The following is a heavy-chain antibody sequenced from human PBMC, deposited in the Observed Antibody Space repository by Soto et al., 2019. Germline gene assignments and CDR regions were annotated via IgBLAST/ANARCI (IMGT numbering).Heavy chain of an antibody. CDR3: ARDSVVAAHYFDY. D-gene: IGHD2-15*01. V-gene: IGHV3-21*01. J-gene: IGHJ4*02. CDR1: GFTFSSYS. CDR2: ISSSSSYI. Sequence: GGSLRLSCAASGFTFSSYSMNWVRQAPGKGLEWVSSISSSSSYIYYADSVKGRFTISRDNAKNSLYLQMNSLRAEDTAVYYCARDSVVAAHYFDYWGQGTLVTVSS.